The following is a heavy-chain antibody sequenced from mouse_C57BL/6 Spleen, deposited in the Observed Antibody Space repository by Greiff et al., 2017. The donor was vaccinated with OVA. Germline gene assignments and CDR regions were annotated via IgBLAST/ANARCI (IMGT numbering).Heavy chain of an antibody. CDR1: GFTFSSYA. CDR3: AREGDYDGYYFDY. V-gene: IGHV5-4*01. D-gene: IGHD2-4*01. J-gene: IGHJ2*01. Sequence: EVMLVESGGGLVKPGGSLKLSCAASGFTFSSYALSWVRQTPEKRLEWVATISDGGSYTYYPDNVKGRFIISGDNAKNNQYLQMSHLKSEDTAMYYCAREGDYDGYYFDYWGQGTTLTVSS. CDR2: ISDGGSYT.